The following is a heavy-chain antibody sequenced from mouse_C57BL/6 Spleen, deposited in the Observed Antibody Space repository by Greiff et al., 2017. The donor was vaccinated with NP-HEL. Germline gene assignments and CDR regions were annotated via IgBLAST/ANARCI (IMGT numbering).Heavy chain of an antibody. Sequence: VQLQQSGPELVKPGASVKISCKASGYAFSSSWMNWVKQRPGKGLEWIGRIYPGDGDTNYNGKFKGKATLTADKSSSTAYMQLSSLTSEDSAVYFCASGLLWSLDYWGQGTTLTVSS. CDR1: GYAFSSSW. CDR3: ASGLLWSLDY. J-gene: IGHJ2*01. V-gene: IGHV1-82*01. CDR2: IYPGDGDT. D-gene: IGHD2-1*01.